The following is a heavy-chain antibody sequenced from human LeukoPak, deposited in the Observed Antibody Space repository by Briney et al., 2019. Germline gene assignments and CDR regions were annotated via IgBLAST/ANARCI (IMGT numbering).Heavy chain of an antibody. D-gene: IGHD3-22*01. CDR2: ISYDGSNK. J-gene: IGHJ6*02. V-gene: IGHV3-30*18. Sequence: GGSLRLSCAASGFTISSYNMNWVRQAPGKGLEWVAVISYDGSNKYYADSVKGRFTISRDNSKNTLYLQMNSLRAEDTAVYYCAKDTYYYDSSGYGMDVWGQGTTVTVSS. CDR3: AKDTYYYDSSGYGMDV. CDR1: GFTISSYN.